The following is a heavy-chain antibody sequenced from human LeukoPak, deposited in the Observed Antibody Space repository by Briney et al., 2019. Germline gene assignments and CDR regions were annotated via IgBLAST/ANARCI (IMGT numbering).Heavy chain of an antibody. Sequence: GGSLRLSCAASGFTFSSYAMHWVRQAPGKGLEWVAVISYDGSNKYYADSVKGRFTISRDNSKNTLYLQMNSLRAEDTAVYYCARVIRGNFDYWGQGTLVTVSS. V-gene: IGHV3-30-3*01. CDR2: ISYDGSNK. J-gene: IGHJ4*02. CDR1: GFTFSSYA. D-gene: IGHD2-15*01. CDR3: ARVIRGNFDY.